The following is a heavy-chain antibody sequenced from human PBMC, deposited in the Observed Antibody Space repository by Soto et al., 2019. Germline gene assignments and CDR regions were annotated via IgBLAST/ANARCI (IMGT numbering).Heavy chain of an antibody. CDR1: GYSFTSYW. D-gene: IGHD3-10*01. CDR3: ARLGGLLWFGELFPTYFDY. V-gene: IGHV5-10-1*01. Sequence: PGESLKISCQGSGYSFTSYWISWVRQMPGKGLEWKGRIDPSDSYTNYSPSFQGHVTISADKAISTAYLQWSSLKASDTAMYYCARLGGLLWFGELFPTYFDYWGQGTLVTVSS. J-gene: IGHJ4*02. CDR2: IDPSDSYT.